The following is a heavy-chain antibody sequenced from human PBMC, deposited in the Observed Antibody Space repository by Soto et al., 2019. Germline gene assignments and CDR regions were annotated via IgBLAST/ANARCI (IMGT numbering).Heavy chain of an antibody. Sequence: QLQLQESGSGLVKPSQTLSLTCAVSGGSISSGGYSWSWIRQPPGKGLEWIGYIYHSGSTYYNPSLKSRVTISVDRSKNQFSLKRSSVTAADTAVYYCARAGKTRTNWFDPWGQGTLVTVSS. CDR3: ARAGKTRTNWFDP. D-gene: IGHD3-10*01. V-gene: IGHV4-30-2*01. CDR1: GGSISSGGYS. J-gene: IGHJ5*02. CDR2: IYHSGST.